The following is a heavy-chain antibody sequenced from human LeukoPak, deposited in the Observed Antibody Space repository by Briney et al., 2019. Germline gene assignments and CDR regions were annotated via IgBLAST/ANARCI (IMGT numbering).Heavy chain of an antibody. CDR2: IYYSGST. CDR3: ALTTVTTYSFDY. Sequence: SETLSLTCTVSGSSISSYYWSWIRQPPGKGLEWIGYIYYSGSTNYNPSLKSRVTISVDTSKNQFSLKLSSVTAADTAVYYCALTTVTTYSFDYWGQGTLVTVSS. V-gene: IGHV4-59*01. J-gene: IGHJ4*02. CDR1: GSSISSYY. D-gene: IGHD4-17*01.